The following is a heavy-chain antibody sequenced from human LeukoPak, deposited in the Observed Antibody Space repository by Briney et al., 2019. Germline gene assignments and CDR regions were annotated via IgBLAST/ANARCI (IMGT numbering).Heavy chain of an antibody. CDR2: INPLSGST. J-gene: IGHJ4*02. CDR3: GRSVAFREIPRDF. CDR1: GYTFTSFF. V-gene: IGHV1-46*04. Sequence: ASVKVSCTTSGYTFTSFFIHWLRQAPGQGLEWMGIINPLSGSTTYARNLQGRVTMTSDTSTSTVYVELSSLRSEDTAVYYCGRSVAFREIPRDFWGQGTLVTVSS. D-gene: IGHD2-21*01.